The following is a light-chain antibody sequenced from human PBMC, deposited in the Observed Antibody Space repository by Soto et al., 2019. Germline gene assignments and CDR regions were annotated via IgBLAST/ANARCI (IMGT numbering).Light chain of an antibody. Sequence: EVVLTQSPATLSLSPGERATLSCRASQSVNSYLAWYQQKPGQAPRLLIYDASNRAPGIPARFSGSGSGTDFTLTISSLEPEDFAVYYCQQRSNWPLTFGGGTKVDIK. V-gene: IGKV3-11*01. CDR2: DAS. J-gene: IGKJ4*01. CDR1: QSVNSY. CDR3: QQRSNWPLT.